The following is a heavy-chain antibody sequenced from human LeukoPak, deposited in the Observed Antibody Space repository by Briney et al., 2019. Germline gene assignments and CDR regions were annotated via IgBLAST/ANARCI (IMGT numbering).Heavy chain of an antibody. CDR1: GGSISSYY. Sequence: SETLSLTCTVSGGSISSYYWSWIRQPAGKGLEWIGRIYISGSTNYNPSLKSRVTMSVDTSKNQFSLKLSSVTAADTAVYYCARDEEGRDGRSFQHWGQGTLVTVSS. CDR2: IYISGST. D-gene: IGHD5-24*01. CDR3: ARDEEGRDGRSFQH. J-gene: IGHJ1*01. V-gene: IGHV4-4*07.